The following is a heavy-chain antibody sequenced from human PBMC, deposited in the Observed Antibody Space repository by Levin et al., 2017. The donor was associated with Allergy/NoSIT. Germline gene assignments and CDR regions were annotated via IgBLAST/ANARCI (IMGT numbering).Heavy chain of an antibody. Sequence: PGGSLRLSCAASGFTFSSYSMNWVRQAPGKGLEWVSSISSSSSYIYYADSVKGRFTISRDNAKNSLYLQMNSLRAEDTAVYYCARDRGRVRGIAVAGTGFRMFDIWGQGTMVTVSS. J-gene: IGHJ3*02. V-gene: IGHV3-21*01. CDR3: ARDRGRVRGIAVAGTGFRMFDI. D-gene: IGHD6-19*01. CDR2: ISSSSSYI. CDR1: GFTFSSYS.